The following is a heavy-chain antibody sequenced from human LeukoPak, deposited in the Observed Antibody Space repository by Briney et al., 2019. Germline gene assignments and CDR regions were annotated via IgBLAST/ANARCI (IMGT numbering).Heavy chain of an antibody. Sequence: SETLSLTCGVYGGSLSGYYWSWIRQPPGKGLEWIGGITHRGSTTYNPSLKSRITLSVDTSKNQFSLKLSSVTAADTAVYYCASEHGSSPGGIDPWGQGILVTVSS. D-gene: IGHD6-6*01. CDR1: GGSLSGYY. V-gene: IGHV4-34*01. CDR3: ASEHGSSPGGIDP. CDR2: ITHRGST. J-gene: IGHJ5*02.